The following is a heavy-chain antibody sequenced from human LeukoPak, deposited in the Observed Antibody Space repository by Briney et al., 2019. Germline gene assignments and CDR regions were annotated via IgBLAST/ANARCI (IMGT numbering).Heavy chain of an antibody. Sequence: GGSLRLSCAASGFTLSNYWMNWVRQVPGKGLVWVSRILGDGVTTNYADPVKGRFTISRDNAKNTLYLQMNSLRAEDTAVYYCARGNYGPDYWGQGTLVTVSS. V-gene: IGHV3-74*01. CDR2: ILGDGVTT. CDR3: ARGNYGPDY. J-gene: IGHJ4*02. D-gene: IGHD3-16*01. CDR1: GFTLSNYW.